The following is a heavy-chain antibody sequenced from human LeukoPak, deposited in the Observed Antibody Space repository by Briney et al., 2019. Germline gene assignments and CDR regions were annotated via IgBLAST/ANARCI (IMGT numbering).Heavy chain of an antibody. J-gene: IGHJ4*02. Sequence: SETLSLTGAVYGGSFSGYYWSWIRQPPGKGLEWIGEINHSGSTNYNPSLKSRVTISVDTSKNQFSLKLSSVTAADTAVYYCARGRGPVLLWFGELPFYFDYWGQGTLVTVSS. CDR1: GGSFSGYY. CDR3: ARGRGPVLLWFGELPFYFDY. V-gene: IGHV4-34*01. CDR2: INHSGST. D-gene: IGHD3-10*01.